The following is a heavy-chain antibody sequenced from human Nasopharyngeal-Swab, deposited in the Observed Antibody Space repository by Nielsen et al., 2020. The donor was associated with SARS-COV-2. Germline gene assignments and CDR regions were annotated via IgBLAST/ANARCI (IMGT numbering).Heavy chain of an antibody. CDR1: GFTFRRYA. Sequence: GGSLRLSCAASGFTFRRYAISWVRQAPGKGLEWVSVNSGSDHTTYYADSVKGRFTISRDNSKNAVNLQMNSLRVEDTAIYYCAKDRDSGDDSDDYYHYYGMDVWGQGTTVTVFS. D-gene: IGHD5-12*01. V-gene: IGHV3-23*01. CDR3: AKDRDSGDDSDDYYHYYGMDV. J-gene: IGHJ6*02. CDR2: NSGSDHTT.